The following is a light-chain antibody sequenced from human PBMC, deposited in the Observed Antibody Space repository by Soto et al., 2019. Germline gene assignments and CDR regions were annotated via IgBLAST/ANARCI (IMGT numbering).Light chain of an antibody. CDR3: ETWNSNTWV. Sequence: QPVLTQSSSASASLGSSVKLTCTLSSGHSEYTIAWHQQHPGKAPRYLMKVENSGTYNKGSGVPDRFSGSSSGADRYLTISNLQFDDEADYYCETWNSNTWVIGAGTKLTVL. V-gene: IGLV4-60*02. J-gene: IGLJ3*02. CDR1: SGHSEYT. CDR2: VENSGTY.